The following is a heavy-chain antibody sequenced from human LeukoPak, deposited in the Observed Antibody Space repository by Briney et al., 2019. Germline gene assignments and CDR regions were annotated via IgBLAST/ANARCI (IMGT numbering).Heavy chain of an antibody. J-gene: IGHJ5*02. D-gene: IGHD3-10*01. V-gene: IGHV4-34*01. CDR1: GGSFSGYY. CDR2: INHSGST. Sequence: PSETLSLTCAVYGGSFSGYYWSWIRQPPGKGLEWIGEINHSGSTYYNPSLKSRVTISVDRSKNQFSLKLSSVTAADTAVYYCARVITMVRGVIPSLSWFDPWGQGTLVTVSS. CDR3: ARVITMVRGVIPSLSWFDP.